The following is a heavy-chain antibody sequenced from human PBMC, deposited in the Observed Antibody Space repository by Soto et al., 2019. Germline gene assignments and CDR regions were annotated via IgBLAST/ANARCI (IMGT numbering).Heavy chain of an antibody. Sequence: DVQLLESGGDLVQPGGSLRLSCAASGFTFSSYAMSWVRQAPGKGLEWVSSVSAGGDMTYYSDSVKGRFTISRDNSNNALLLQMNSLRAEDTALYYCERGDRGGSVSPASYYYSGLDVWGQGTTVTVSS. J-gene: IGHJ6*02. CDR3: ERGDRGGSVSPASYYYSGLDV. CDR1: GFTFSSYA. CDR2: VSAGGDMT. D-gene: IGHD2-15*01. V-gene: IGHV3-23*01.